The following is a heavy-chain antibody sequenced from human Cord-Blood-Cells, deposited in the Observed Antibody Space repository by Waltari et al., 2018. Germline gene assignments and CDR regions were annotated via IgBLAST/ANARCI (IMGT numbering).Heavy chain of an antibody. CDR2: INHSGST. CDR3: ARGLSSSFAFDI. Sequence: QVQLQQWGAGLLKPSETLSLTCAVYGGSFCGYYWSWIRQPPGKGLEWIGEINHSGSTNYNPSLKSRVTISVDTSKNQFSLKLSSVTAADTAVYYCARGLSSSFAFDIWGQGTMVTVSS. J-gene: IGHJ3*02. CDR1: GGSFCGYY. V-gene: IGHV4-34*01. D-gene: IGHD6-6*01.